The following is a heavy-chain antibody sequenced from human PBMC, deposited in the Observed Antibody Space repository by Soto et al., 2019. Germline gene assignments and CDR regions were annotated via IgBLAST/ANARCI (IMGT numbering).Heavy chain of an antibody. V-gene: IGHV4-4*07. J-gene: IGHJ6*02. D-gene: IGHD2-21*02. CDR2: VYAGGST. CDR1: GVSISSLF. CDR3: VKDRRPLGDLDV. Sequence: PSETLSLTCNVSGVSISSLFWSWVRQPAGKGLEYIGRVYAGGSTNQNPSLKSRIFMSMDLSKNQLSLRLHSMTAADTGVYYCVKDRRPLGDLDVWSHGTRVTVSS.